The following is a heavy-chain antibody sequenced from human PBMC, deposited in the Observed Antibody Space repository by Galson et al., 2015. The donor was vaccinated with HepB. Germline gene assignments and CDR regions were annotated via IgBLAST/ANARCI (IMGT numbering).Heavy chain of an antibody. J-gene: IGHJ4*02. V-gene: IGHV3-48*04. CDR2: ISSSSSTI. CDR3: ARFQDYSGSYHLYYFDY. Sequence: SLRLSCAASGFTFSSYSMNWVRQAPGKGLEWVSYISSSSSTIYYADSVKGRFTISRDNAKNSLYLQMNSLRAEDTAVYYCARFQDYSGSYHLYYFDYWGQGTLVTVSS. CDR1: GFTFSSYS. D-gene: IGHD1-26*01.